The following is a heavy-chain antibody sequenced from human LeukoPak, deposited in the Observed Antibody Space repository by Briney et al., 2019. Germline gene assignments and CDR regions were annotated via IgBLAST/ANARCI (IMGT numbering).Heavy chain of an antibody. D-gene: IGHD1-26*01. V-gene: IGHV3-23*01. CDR3: ATPKEDSGSYSFDY. J-gene: IGHJ4*02. CDR2: ISGSGGST. CDR1: GFTFSSYA. Sequence: PGGSLRLSCAASGFTFSSYAMSWVRQAPGKGLEWVSAISGSGGSTYHADSVKGRFTISRDNSKNTLYLQMNSLRAEDTAVYYCATPKEDSGSYSFDYWGQGTLVTVSS.